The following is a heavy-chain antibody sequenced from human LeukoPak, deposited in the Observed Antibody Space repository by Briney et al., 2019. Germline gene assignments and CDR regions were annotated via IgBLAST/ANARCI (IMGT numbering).Heavy chain of an antibody. CDR3: ARGRHWGAGADY. V-gene: IGHV4-34*01. J-gene: IGHJ4*02. D-gene: IGHD7-27*01. CDR1: GGSFSGYY. CDR2: ISHSGGT. Sequence: LETLSLTCAVYGGSFSGYYWSWIRQPPGKGLEWIGEISHSGGTDYNPSLKSRVTISVDTSRNQFSLKVSSVTAADTAVYYCARGRHWGAGADYWGQGTLVTVSS.